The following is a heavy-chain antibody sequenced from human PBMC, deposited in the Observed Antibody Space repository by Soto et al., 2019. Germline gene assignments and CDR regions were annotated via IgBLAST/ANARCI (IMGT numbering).Heavy chain of an antibody. J-gene: IGHJ4*02. V-gene: IGHV3-21*01. Sequence: EVQLVESGGGLVKPGGSLRLSCAASGFTFSSYSMNWVCQAPGKGLEWVSSISSSSSYIYYADSVKGRFTISRDNAKNSLYLQMNSLRAEDTAVYYCARRAVAATTFDYWGQGTLVTVSS. CDR1: GFTFSSYS. CDR2: ISSSSSYI. CDR3: ARRAVAATTFDY. D-gene: IGHD2-15*01.